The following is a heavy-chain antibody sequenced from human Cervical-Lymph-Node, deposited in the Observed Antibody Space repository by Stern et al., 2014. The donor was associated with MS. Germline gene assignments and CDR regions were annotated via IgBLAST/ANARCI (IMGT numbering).Heavy chain of an antibody. J-gene: IGHJ5*02. CDR1: GGSISSYY. CDR2: IYYSGST. D-gene: IGHD4-11*01. Sequence: QVQLQESGPGLVKPSETLSLTCTVSGGSISSYYWSWIRQPPGKGLEWIGYIYYSGSTNYSPSLKSRVTISVDTSKNQFSLKLSSVTAADTAVYYCARYDYSNDGWFDPWGQGTLVTVSS. V-gene: IGHV4-59*01. CDR3: ARYDYSNDGWFDP.